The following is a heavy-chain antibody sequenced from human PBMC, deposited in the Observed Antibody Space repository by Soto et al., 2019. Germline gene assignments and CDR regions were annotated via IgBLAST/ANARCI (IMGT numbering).Heavy chain of an antibody. D-gene: IGHD3-22*01. J-gene: IGHJ4*02. CDR1: GGTFSSYA. V-gene: IGHV1-69*13. CDR2: IIPIFGTA. CDR3: ARGYYGSSGYYPPFDY. Sequence: SVKVSCKASGGTFSSYAISWVRQAPGQGLEWMGGIIPIFGTANYAQKFQGRVTITADESTSTAYMELSSLRSEDTAVYYCARGYYGSSGYYPPFDYWGQGTLVTVSS.